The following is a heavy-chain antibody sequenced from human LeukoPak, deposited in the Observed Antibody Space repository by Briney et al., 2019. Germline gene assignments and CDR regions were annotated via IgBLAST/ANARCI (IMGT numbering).Heavy chain of an antibody. V-gene: IGHV4-59*01. J-gene: IGHJ4*02. Sequence: SETLSFTCTVSGGSISSYYWSWIRQPPGKGLEWIGYIYYSGSTNYNPSLKSRATISVDTSKNQFSLKLSSVTAADTAVYYCARGGIYYFDYWGQGTLVTVSS. CDR1: GGSISSYY. CDR2: IYYSGST. D-gene: IGHD2-15*01. CDR3: ARGGIYYFDY.